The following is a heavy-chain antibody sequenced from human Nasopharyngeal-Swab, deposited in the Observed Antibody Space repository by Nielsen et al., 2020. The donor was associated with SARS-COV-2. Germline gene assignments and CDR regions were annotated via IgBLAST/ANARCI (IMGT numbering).Heavy chain of an antibody. CDR3: AKVLGATTSFDY. V-gene: IGHV3-23*01. J-gene: IGHJ4*02. CDR2: ISGSGGST. D-gene: IGHD1-26*01. CDR1: GFTFSSYA. Sequence: GGSLRLSCAASGFTFSSYAMSWVRQAPGKGLEWVSAISGSGGSTYYADSVKGRFTISRDNSKNTLYLQMNSPRAEDTAVYYCAKVLGATTSFDYWGQGTLVTVSS.